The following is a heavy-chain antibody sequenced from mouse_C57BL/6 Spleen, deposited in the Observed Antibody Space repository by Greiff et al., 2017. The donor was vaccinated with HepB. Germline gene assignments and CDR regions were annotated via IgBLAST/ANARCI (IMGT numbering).Heavy chain of an antibody. CDR3: ARDTTVRGAMDY. D-gene: IGHD1-1*01. CDR2: IDPSDSET. Sequence: QVQLQQSGAELVRPGSSVKLSCKASGYTFTSYWMHWVKQRPIQGLEWIGNIDPSDSETHYNQKFKDKATLTADKSSSTAYMQLSSLTSEDSAVYYCARDTTVRGAMDYWGQGTSVTVSS. CDR1: GYTFTSYW. J-gene: IGHJ4*01. V-gene: IGHV1-52*01.